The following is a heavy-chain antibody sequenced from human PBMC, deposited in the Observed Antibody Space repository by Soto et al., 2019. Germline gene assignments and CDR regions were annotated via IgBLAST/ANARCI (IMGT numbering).Heavy chain of an antibody. CDR2: IYYSGST. CDR3: ARVTVRGVINY. D-gene: IGHD3-10*01. CDR1: GGSISSYY. J-gene: IGHJ4*02. V-gene: IGHV4-59*01. Sequence: PSETLSLTCTVSGGSISSYYWSWIRQPPGKGLEWIGYIYYSGSTNYNPSLKSRVTISVDTSKNQFSLKLSSVTAADTAVYYCARVTVRGVINYWGQGTLVTVSS.